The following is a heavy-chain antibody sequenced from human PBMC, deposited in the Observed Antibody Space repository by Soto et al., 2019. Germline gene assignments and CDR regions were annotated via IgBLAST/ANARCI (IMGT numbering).Heavy chain of an antibody. D-gene: IGHD6-13*01. Sequence: SVKVSCQASGYTLTGYYMHWVRQAPGQGLEWMGWINPNSGGTNYAQKFQCRVTMTRDTSISTAYMELSRLRSDDTAVYYCARDRGLTIAAAGTYYYYGMDASGHGTTVTVSS. J-gene: IGHJ6*02. CDR3: ARDRGLTIAAAGTYYYYGMDA. CDR1: GYTLTGYY. CDR2: INPNSGGT. V-gene: IGHV1-2*02.